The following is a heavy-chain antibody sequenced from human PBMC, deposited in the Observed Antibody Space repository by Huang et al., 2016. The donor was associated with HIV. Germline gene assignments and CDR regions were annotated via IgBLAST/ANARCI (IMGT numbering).Heavy chain of an antibody. CDR2: ISNEGSNN. CDR3: ARAKDTWDAYDI. Sequence: QVQLVESGGGVVQPGRSLRLSCAAFGFPFNNHAMHWVRQAPGEGLDWGGVISNEGSNNYYADSVKGRFTISRDSSKSTLFLHMTSLRTEDTAVYYCARAKDTWDAYDIWGQGTMVIVSS. D-gene: IGHD5-18*01. CDR1: GFPFNNHA. J-gene: IGHJ3*02. V-gene: IGHV3-30-3*01.